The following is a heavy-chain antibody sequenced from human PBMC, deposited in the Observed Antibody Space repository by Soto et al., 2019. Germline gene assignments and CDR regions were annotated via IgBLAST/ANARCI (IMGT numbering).Heavy chain of an antibody. D-gene: IGHD6-25*01. Sequence: QVQLVQSGAEVKKPGSSVKVSCKASGGTFSSSAISWVRQAPGQGLGWMGGIIPIFGTANYEQKFQGRVTITADKSTITAYMELSSMRYEATAVYYCASHHSGTTWFDPWGQGTLVTVSS. CDR3: ASHHSGTTWFDP. J-gene: IGHJ5*02. CDR2: IIPIFGTA. CDR1: GGTFSSSA. V-gene: IGHV1-69*06.